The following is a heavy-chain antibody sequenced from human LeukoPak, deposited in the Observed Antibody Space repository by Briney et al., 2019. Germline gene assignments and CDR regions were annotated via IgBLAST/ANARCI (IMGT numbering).Heavy chain of an antibody. CDR2: ISGSGGST. CDR1: GFTFSSYA. J-gene: IGHJ6*02. D-gene: IGHD4-11*01. CDR3: ARAGYSNYYYYYGMDV. V-gene: IGHV3-23*01. Sequence: PGGSLRLSCAASGFTFSSYAMSWVRQAPGKGLEWVSAISGSGGSTYYADSVKGRFTISRDNSKNTLYLQMNSLRAEDTAVYYCARAGYSNYYYYYGMDVWGQGTTATVSS.